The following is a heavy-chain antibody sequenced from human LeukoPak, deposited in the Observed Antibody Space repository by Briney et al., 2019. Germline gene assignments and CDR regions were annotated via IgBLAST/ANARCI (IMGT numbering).Heavy chain of an antibody. D-gene: IGHD5-24*01. V-gene: IGHV4-39*01. J-gene: IGHJ4*02. CDR2: IYYSGST. CDR1: GGSISSSSYY. CDR3: ARPSRDGYRYTFDY. Sequence: KASETLSLTCTVSGGSISSSSYYWGWIRQPPGKGLEWIGSIYYSGSTYYNPSLKSRVTISVDTSKNQFSLKLSSVTAADTAVYYCARPSRDGYRYTFDYWGQGALVTVSS.